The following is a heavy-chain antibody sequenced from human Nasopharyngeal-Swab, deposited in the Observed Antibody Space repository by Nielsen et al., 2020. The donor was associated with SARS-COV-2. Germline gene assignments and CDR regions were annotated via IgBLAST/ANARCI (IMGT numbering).Heavy chain of an antibody. CDR1: VASFSDYY. CDR2: INHSGST. CDR3: ARIAGTTGVTYYGMDV. Sequence: GSLRLSCAVYVASFSDYYWSWIRQPPGKGLEWIGEINHSGSTNYNPSLKSRVTISVDTSKNQFSLKLSSVTAADTAVYYCARIAGTTGVTYYGMDVWGQGTTVTVSS. D-gene: IGHD1-1*01. V-gene: IGHV4-34*01. J-gene: IGHJ6*02.